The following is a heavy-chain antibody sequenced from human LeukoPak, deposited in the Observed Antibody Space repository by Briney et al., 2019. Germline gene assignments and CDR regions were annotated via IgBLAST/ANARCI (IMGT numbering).Heavy chain of an antibody. Sequence: GGSLRLSCAASGFTFGSYAMHWVRQAPGKGLEWVAVISYDGSNKYYADSVKGRFTISRDNSNNTLYLQMKSLRAEDTAVYYCAREVGSGNSDRYFDYWGQGTLVTVSS. V-gene: IGHV3-30-3*01. CDR1: GFTFGSYA. CDR2: ISYDGSNK. D-gene: IGHD3-10*01. J-gene: IGHJ4*02. CDR3: AREVGSGNSDRYFDY.